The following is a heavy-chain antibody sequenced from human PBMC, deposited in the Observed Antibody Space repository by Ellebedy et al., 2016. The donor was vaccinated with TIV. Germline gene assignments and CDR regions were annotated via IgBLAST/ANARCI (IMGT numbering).Heavy chain of an antibody. Sequence: MPSETLSLTCAVSGESFTTYFWTWIRQPPGKGLEWLGEINHTGGSNYNPSLKSRLTISVDTSTSQFSLTLSSVTAADMAVYYCARGKVYEADYEYYYYGLDVWGQGTTVTVSS. CDR2: INHTGGS. CDR1: GESFTTYF. CDR3: ARGKVYEADYEYYYYGLDV. V-gene: IGHV4-34*01. J-gene: IGHJ6*02. D-gene: IGHD5/OR15-5a*01.